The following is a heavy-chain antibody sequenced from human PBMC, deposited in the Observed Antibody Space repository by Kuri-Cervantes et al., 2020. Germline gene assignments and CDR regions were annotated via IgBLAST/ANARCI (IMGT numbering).Heavy chain of an antibody. J-gene: IGHJ4*02. D-gene: IGHD1-26*01. Sequence: GESLKISCAASGFTFSSYWMHWVRQAPGKGLVWVSRINSDGSSTSYADSVKGRFTISRDNAKNTLYLQMNSLRAEDTALYYCAKDIFTRWRSGSYLGGMDYWGQGTLVTVSS. CDR2: INSDGSST. V-gene: IGHV3-74*01. CDR3: AKDIFTRWRSGSYLGGMDY. CDR1: GFTFSSYW.